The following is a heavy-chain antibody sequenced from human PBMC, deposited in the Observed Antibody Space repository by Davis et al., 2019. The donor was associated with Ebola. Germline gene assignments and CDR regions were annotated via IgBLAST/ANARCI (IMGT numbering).Heavy chain of an antibody. CDR1: GGTFSYSA. V-gene: IGHV1-69*13. J-gene: IGHJ4*02. Sequence: SVKVSCKASGGTFSYSAINWVRQAPGQGLEWMGGLIPIFGTANYAQRFQGRVTITADESRTTAYMELSSLRSEDTAVYYCAKDRYYDNNPLYYESECWGQGTLVTVSS. CDR2: LIPIFGTA. D-gene: IGHD3-22*01. CDR3: AKDRYYDNNPLYYESEC.